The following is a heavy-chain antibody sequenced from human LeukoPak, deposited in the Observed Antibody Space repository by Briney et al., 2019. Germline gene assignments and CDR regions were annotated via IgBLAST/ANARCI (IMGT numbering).Heavy chain of an antibody. CDR2: IYSGGST. D-gene: IGHD3-3*01. CDR3: ARVITIFGVVITQSYGMDV. CDR1: GFIFSDYS. J-gene: IGHJ6*02. V-gene: IGHV3-66*01. Sequence: SGGSLRLSCAASGFIFSDYSMSWIRQAPGKGLEWVSVIYSGGSTYYADSVKGRFTISRDNSKNTLYLQMNSLRAEDTAVYYCARVITIFGVVITQSYGMDVWGQGTTVTVSS.